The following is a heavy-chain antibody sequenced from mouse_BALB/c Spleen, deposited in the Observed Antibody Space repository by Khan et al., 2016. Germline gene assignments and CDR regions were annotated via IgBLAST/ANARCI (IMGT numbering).Heavy chain of an antibody. D-gene: IGHD1-1*01. CDR2: INSDGSAI. Sequence: EVQLLETGGGLVQPGGSRGLSCEGSGFTFSGFWMSWVRQTPGKTLEWIGDINSDGSAINYAPSIKDRFTIFRDNDKSTLYLQMSNVRSEDTATYFCMRYEYYYWYFDVWGAGTTVTVSS. J-gene: IGHJ1*01. V-gene: IGHV11-2*02. CDR3: MRYEYYYWYFDV. CDR1: GFTFSGFW.